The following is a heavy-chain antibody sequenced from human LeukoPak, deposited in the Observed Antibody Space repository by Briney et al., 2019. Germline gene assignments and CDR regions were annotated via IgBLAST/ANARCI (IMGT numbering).Heavy chain of an antibody. D-gene: IGHD2-15*01. Sequence: GGSLRLSXAASGFTFSNAWMSWVRQGPGKGLEWVGRIKSKTDGGTTDYAAPVKGRFTISRDDSKNTLYLQMNSLKTEDTAVYYCTNDCSGGSCYAHDAFDIWGQGTMVTVSS. CDR2: IKSKTDGGTT. CDR1: GFTFSNAW. CDR3: TNDCSGGSCYAHDAFDI. V-gene: IGHV3-15*01. J-gene: IGHJ3*02.